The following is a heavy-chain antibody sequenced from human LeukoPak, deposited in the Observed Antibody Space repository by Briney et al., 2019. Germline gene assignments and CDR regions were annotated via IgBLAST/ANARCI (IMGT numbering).Heavy chain of an antibody. CDR2: IVVGSGNT. J-gene: IGHJ5*02. V-gene: IGHV1-58*02. CDR3: ARDPSSENWFDP. Sequence: SVKVSCKASGFTFTSSAMQWVRQARGQRLEWIGWIVVGSGNTNYAQKFQERVTITRDMSTSTAYMELSSLRAEDTAVYYCARDPSSENWFDPWGQGTLVTVSS. CDR1: GFTFTSSA. D-gene: IGHD6-13*01.